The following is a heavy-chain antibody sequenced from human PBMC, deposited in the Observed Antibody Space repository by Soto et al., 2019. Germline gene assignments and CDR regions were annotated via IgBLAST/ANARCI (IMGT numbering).Heavy chain of an antibody. CDR2: ISGYNGNT. V-gene: IGHV1-18*01. J-gene: IGHJ2*01. CDR1: GYTFTSYG. CDR3: ARGGSLYWYFDL. Sequence: GASVKVSCKASGYTFTSYGISWVRQAPGQGLEWMGWISGYNGNTNLAQKLQGRVTMTTDTPTSTAFMELRSLRSDDTAVYYCARGGSLYWYFDLWGRGTLVTVSS. D-gene: IGHD1-26*01.